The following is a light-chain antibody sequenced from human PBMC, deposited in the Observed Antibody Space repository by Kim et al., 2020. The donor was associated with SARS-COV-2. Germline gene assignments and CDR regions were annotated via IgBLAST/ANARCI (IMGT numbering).Light chain of an antibody. J-gene: IGLJ3*02. CDR3: QGGDSGGDNRV. Sequence: SYELTQPPSVSVAPGKTARITCGGNNIGSKSVHWYQQKPGQAPVLVIYYDSDRPSGIPERFSGSNSGNTATLTISRVEAGDEADYYCQGGDSGGDNRVFG. CDR1: NIGSKS. CDR2: YDS. V-gene: IGLV3-21*04.